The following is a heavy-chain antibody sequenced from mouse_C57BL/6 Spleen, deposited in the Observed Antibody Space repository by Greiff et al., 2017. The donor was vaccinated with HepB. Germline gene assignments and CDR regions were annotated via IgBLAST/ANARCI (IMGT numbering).Heavy chain of an antibody. Sequence: QVQLQQPGAELVKPGASVKLSCKASGYTFTSYWMQWVKQRPGQGLEWIGEIDPSDSYTNYNQKFKGKATLTVDTSSSTAYMQLSSLTSEDSAVYYCASGGGYDVRYFDVWGTATTVTVSS. CDR3: ASGGGYDVRYFDV. J-gene: IGHJ1*03. V-gene: IGHV1-50*01. D-gene: IGHD2-2*01. CDR1: GYTFTSYW. CDR2: IDPSDSYT.